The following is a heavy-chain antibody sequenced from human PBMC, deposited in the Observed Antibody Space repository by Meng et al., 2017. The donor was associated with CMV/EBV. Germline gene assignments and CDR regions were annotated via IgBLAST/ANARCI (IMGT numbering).Heavy chain of an antibody. J-gene: IGHJ4*02. D-gene: IGHD1-1*01. CDR3: ARINELNLDY. Sequence: SGSTLVKPTQTLTLTCTFSGFSLSTSGMRVSWSRQPPGKALEWLARIDWDDDQFYSTSLKTRLTISKDTSKNQVVLTMTNMDPVDTATYYCARINELNLDYWGQGTLVTVSS. CDR1: GFSLSTSGMR. CDR2: IDWDDDQ. V-gene: IGHV2-70D*14.